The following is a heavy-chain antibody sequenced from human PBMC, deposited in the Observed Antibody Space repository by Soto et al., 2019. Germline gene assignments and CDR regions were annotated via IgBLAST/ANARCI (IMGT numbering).Heavy chain of an antibody. Sequence: EVQLVESGGGLVQPAESLRLSCAASGFTFNTYYMTWVRQTPGQGLEWVANIRQDGNEKFYVDSVKGRFTISRDNAKNSLYLQMNSLRGEDSAVYYCGRVGGPWYIDFWGQGTLVTVSS. CDR1: GFTFNTYY. CDR3: GRVGGPWYIDF. D-gene: IGHD2-15*01. V-gene: IGHV3-7*03. CDR2: IRQDGNEK. J-gene: IGHJ4*02.